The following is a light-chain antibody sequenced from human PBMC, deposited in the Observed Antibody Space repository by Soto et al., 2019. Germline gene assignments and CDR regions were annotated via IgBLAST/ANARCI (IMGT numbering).Light chain of an antibody. CDR1: SSDIGRYNY. CDR2: DVS. V-gene: IGLV2-11*01. Sequence: QSMLTQPRSVSGSPGQSVTISCTGSSSDIGRYNYVSWYQQFPGKAPKLMIYDVSERPSGVPDRFSGSKSDNTASLTISGLQAEDEADYYCCSYAGSLVVFGGGTKLTVL. J-gene: IGLJ2*01. CDR3: CSYAGSLVV.